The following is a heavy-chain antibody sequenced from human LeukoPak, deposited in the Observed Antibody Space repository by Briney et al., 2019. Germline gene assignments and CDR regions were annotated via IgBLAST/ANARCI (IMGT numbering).Heavy chain of an antibody. V-gene: IGHV3-11*04. Sequence: GGSLRLSCAASGFTLSDYSMTWVRQAPGQGLEWISFLTSGGVSAFYADSVRGRFTGSRDDARNSLSLYMNTLRADDTAVYYCASSLNTVMVSPYYLEYWGPGTLVTVSS. J-gene: IGHJ4*02. CDR2: LTSGGVSA. CDR1: GFTLSDYS. D-gene: IGHD5-18*01. CDR3: ASSLNTVMVSPYYLEY.